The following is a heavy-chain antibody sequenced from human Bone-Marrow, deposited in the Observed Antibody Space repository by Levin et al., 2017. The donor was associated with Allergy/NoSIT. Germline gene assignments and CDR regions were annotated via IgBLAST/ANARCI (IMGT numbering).Heavy chain of an antibody. CDR3: ARGGTSSNDY. Sequence: PGASVKVSCTVSGYTFTDYYIHWVRQTPGQGLEWIGWIDPTRGDTKFAEKFHARVVLTRNSSISTAYMELGRLRSDDTALYYCARGGTSSNDYWGQGTLVTVSS. J-gene: IGHJ4*02. CDR2: IDPTRGDT. CDR1: GYTFTDYY. V-gene: IGHV1-2*02. D-gene: IGHD6-13*01.